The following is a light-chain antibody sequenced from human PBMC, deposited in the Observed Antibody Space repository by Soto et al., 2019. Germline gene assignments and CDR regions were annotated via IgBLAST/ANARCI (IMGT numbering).Light chain of an antibody. V-gene: IGKV1-39*01. Sequence: DIQMTQSPSSLSASVGDRVTITCRASQSISSYLNWYQQKPGKAPKLLIYAASSLQSGVPSRFSGSGSGTDFTLTISSLQPKDFATYYSQQSYCTPMTFGGGTKVEIK. CDR1: QSISSY. CDR2: AAS. CDR3: QQSYCTPMT. J-gene: IGKJ4*01.